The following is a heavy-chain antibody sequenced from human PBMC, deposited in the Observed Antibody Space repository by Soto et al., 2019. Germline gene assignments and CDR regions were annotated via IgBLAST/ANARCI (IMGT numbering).Heavy chain of an antibody. CDR1: GFTFDDYA. CDR2: ISWNSGSI. Sequence: EVQLVESGGGLVQPGRSLRLSCAASGFTFDDYAMHWVRQAPGKGLEWVSGISWNSGSIGYADSVMGRFTISRDNAKNSLYLQMNSLRAEDTALYYCAKDMRRYSSSWYGWFDPWGQGTLVTVSS. V-gene: IGHV3-9*01. J-gene: IGHJ5*02. D-gene: IGHD6-13*01. CDR3: AKDMRRYSSSWYGWFDP.